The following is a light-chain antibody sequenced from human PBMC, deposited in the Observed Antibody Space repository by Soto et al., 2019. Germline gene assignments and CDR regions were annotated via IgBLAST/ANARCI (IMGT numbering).Light chain of an antibody. CDR3: QQYNNWPRAT. J-gene: IGKJ4*01. CDR1: QSVRSN. Sequence: EILMTQSPATLSVSPGERATLSCRASQSVRSNLAWYQQKPGQAPRLLIFGATTRATGMPARFSGSGSGTEFTLTISSLQSEDFGVYYCQQYNNWPRATFGGGTKVEIK. CDR2: GAT. V-gene: IGKV3-15*01.